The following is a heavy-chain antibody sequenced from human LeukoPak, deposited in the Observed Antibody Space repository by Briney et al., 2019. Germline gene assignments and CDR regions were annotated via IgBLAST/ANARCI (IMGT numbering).Heavy chain of an antibody. J-gene: IGHJ4*02. CDR1: GGSISSYY. CDR3: ARRGSYGYNY. Sequence: SETLSLTCTVSGGSISSYYWSWIRQPPGKGLEWIGYIYYGGSTNYNPSLKSRVTISVDTSKNQFSLKLSSVTAADTAVYYCARRGSYGYNYWGQGTLVTVSS. V-gene: IGHV4-59*12. D-gene: IGHD5-18*01. CDR2: IYYGGST.